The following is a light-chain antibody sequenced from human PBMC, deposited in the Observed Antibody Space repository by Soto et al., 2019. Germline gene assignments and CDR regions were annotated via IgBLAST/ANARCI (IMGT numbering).Light chain of an antibody. V-gene: IGKV1-5*01. CDR1: QSISNW. Sequence: DIQMTQSPSTLSASVVDRVTITCRASQSISNWLAWYQQKQGKAPKLLIYDASSLESGVPPRFSGSGSGTDFTLTISSLQPEDFATYYCQQSYTTPPWTFGQGTKVDIK. J-gene: IGKJ1*01. CDR3: QQSYTTPPWT. CDR2: DAS.